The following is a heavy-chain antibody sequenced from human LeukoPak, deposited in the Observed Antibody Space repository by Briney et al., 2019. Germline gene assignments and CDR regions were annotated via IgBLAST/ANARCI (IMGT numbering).Heavy chain of an antibody. CDR3: ARDAGIHSSGWYVQRY. CDR1: GYTFTGYY. J-gene: IGHJ4*02. Sequence: ASVKVSCKASGYTFTGYYLHWVRQPPGQGLEWMGWINPNSGGTNYAQKFQGRVTMTRDTSISTAYMELSRLRSDDTAVYYCARDAGIHSSGWYVQRYRGEGTLVTVSS. D-gene: IGHD6-19*01. CDR2: INPNSGGT. V-gene: IGHV1-2*02.